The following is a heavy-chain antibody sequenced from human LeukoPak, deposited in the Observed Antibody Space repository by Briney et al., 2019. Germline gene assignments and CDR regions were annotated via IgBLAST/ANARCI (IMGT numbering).Heavy chain of an antibody. V-gene: IGHV1-69*13. CDR1: GGTFSSYA. D-gene: IGHD3-3*01. CDR2: IIPIFGTA. CDR3: ARESRFWSGYPFFFDY. Sequence: SVKVSCKASGGTFSSYAISWVRQAPGQGLEWMGGIIPIFGTANYAQKFQGRVTITADESTSTAYMELRSLRSEDTAVYYCARESRFWSGYPFFFDYWGQGTLVTVSS. J-gene: IGHJ4*02.